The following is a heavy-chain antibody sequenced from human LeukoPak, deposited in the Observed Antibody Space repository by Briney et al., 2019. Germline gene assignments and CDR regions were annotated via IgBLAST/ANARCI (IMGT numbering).Heavy chain of an antibody. D-gene: IGHD6-19*01. CDR2: NYYSGSA. CDR3: ARSSYRSGWLYFDY. CDR1: VGSIRSYN. Sequence: SETLSLTCTVSVGSIRSYNWSWIRQPPQKGREWIWHNYYSGSANYNPSLKSLVTMSVYTSKNQFSLKLIPMSAADTAVSYCARSSYRSGWLYFDYWGEGALVTVSS. V-gene: IGHV4-59*08. J-gene: IGHJ4*02.